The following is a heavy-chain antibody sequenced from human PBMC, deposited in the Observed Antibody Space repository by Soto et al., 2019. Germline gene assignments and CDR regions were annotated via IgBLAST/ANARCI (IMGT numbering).Heavy chain of an antibody. CDR2: ISAHNGNT. CDR3: ARGRYGDY. V-gene: IGHV1-18*01. CDR1: GYDFTTYG. J-gene: IGHJ4*02. Sequence: QVHLVQSGAEVKNPGASVKVSCKGSGYDFTTYGITWVRQAPGQGLEWMAWISAHNGNTNYAPNLQGRVNVTRGTSTSTAYIELRSPRSDGTGGYYCARGRYGDYWGQGALVTVSS. D-gene: IGHD1-1*01.